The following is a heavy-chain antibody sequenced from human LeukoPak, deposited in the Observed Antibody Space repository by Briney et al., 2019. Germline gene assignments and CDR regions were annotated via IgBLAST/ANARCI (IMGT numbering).Heavy chain of an antibody. Sequence: GASVKVSCKASGYTFTSYGISWVRQAPGQGLEWMGRSSAYNGNTNYAQKLQGRVTMTTDTSTSTAYMELSRLRSDDTAVYYCARDLPEWGFGNWGQGTLVTVSS. D-gene: IGHD3-16*01. V-gene: IGHV1-18*01. CDR2: SSAYNGNT. CDR3: ARDLPEWGFGN. J-gene: IGHJ4*02. CDR1: GYTFTSYG.